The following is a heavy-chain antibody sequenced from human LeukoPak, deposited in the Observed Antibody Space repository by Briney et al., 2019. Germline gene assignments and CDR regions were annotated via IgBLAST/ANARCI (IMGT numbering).Heavy chain of an antibody. Sequence: SETLSLTCTVSGGPISSYYWSWVRQPPGKGLEYVGYISYSGTTSYNPSLKSRVAIAVDTSKNQFSLKLSSVTAADTAVYYCARATRITNYYFDYWGQGALVTVSS. V-gene: IGHV4-59*01. CDR1: GGPISSYY. J-gene: IGHJ4*02. D-gene: IGHD3-10*01. CDR3: ARATRITNYYFDY. CDR2: ISYSGTT.